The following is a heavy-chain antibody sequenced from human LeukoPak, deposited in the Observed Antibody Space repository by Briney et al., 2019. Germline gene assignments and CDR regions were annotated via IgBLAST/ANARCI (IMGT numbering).Heavy chain of an antibody. CDR3: ARDLDRIVPTTADY. CDR2: ISTNNGNA. V-gene: IGHV1-18*01. J-gene: IGHJ4*02. CDR1: GYTFTTYS. Sequence: ASVKVSCKASGYTFTTYSITWVRQAPGQGLEWMGWISTNNGNADYAQKFRGRVTMTTDTSTNTAYMEVRSLRSGDTAVYYCARDLDRIVPTTADYWGQGTLVTVSS. D-gene: IGHD5-12*01.